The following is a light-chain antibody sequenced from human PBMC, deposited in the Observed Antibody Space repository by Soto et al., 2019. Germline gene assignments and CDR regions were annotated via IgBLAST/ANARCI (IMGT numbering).Light chain of an antibody. CDR2: DAS. CDR1: QSVSSY. V-gene: IGKV3-11*01. Sequence: EIVLTQSPATLSLSPGERATLSCRASQSVSSYLAWYQQKPGQAPRLLIYDASNRATGIPARFSGSGSGTDFTLTISSREPEDFAVYYCRQRSNWPVTFGQGTKLEIK. J-gene: IGKJ2*01. CDR3: RQRSNWPVT.